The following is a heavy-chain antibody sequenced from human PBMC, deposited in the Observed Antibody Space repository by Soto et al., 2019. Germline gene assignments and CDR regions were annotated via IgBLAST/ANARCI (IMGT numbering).Heavy chain of an antibody. CDR3: ARGRHIVVVTAIEPYFDY. CDR2: INHSGST. J-gene: IGHJ4*02. V-gene: IGHV4-34*01. CDR1: GGSFSGYY. Sequence: SETLSLTCAVYGGSFSGYYWSWIRQPPGKGLEWIGEINHSGSTNYNPSLKSRVTISVDTSKNQFSLKLSSVTAADTAVYYCARGRHIVVVTAIEPYFDYWGQGTLVTVSS. D-gene: IGHD2-21*02.